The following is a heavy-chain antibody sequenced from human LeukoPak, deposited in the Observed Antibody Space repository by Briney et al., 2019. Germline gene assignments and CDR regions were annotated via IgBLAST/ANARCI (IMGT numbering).Heavy chain of an antibody. CDR3: ARVGFPYSSSWYFLDP. V-gene: IGHV1-69*13. J-gene: IGHJ5*02. D-gene: IGHD6-13*01. CDR1: GGTFSSYA. Sequence: ASVKVSCKASGGTFSSYAISWVRQAPGQGLEWMGGIIPTFGTANYAQKFQGRVTITADESTSTAYMELSSLRSEDTAVYYCARVGFPYSSSWYFLDPWGQGTLVTVSS. CDR2: IIPTFGTA.